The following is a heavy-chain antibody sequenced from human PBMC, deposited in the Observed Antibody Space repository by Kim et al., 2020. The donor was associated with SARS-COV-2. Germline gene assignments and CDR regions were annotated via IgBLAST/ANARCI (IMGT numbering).Heavy chain of an antibody. CDR2: MNPNSGNT. Sequence: ASVKVSCKASGYTFTSYDINWVRQATGQGLEWMGWMNPNSGNTGYAQKFQGRVTMTRNTSISTAYMELSSLRSEDTAVYYCAREYYDSSGYYNWFDPWGQGTLVTVSS. CDR1: GYTFTSYD. CDR3: AREYYDSSGYYNWFDP. D-gene: IGHD3-22*01. J-gene: IGHJ5*02. V-gene: IGHV1-8*01.